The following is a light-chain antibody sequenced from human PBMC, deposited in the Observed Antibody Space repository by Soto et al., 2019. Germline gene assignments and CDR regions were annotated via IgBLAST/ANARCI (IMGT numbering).Light chain of an antibody. V-gene: IGLV1-40*01. Sequence: QAVVTQPPSVSGAPGQRVTISCTGSNSNIGAGYDVHWYQQIPGTAPKLLIYGNNNRPSGVPDRFSGSKSGTSASLAITGLQAEDEGDYYCQAYDMTGLNTHVIFGGGTKLTVL. CDR2: GNN. J-gene: IGLJ2*01. CDR1: NSNIGAGYD. CDR3: QAYDMTGLNTHVI.